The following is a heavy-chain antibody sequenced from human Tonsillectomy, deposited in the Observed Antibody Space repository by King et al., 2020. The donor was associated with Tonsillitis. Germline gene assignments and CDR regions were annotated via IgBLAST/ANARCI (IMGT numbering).Heavy chain of an antibody. D-gene: IGHD3-9*01. J-gene: IGHJ4*02. Sequence: QLQESGPGVVTPSQTLSLTCTVSGGSISSGGYYWSWIRQNPGKGLEWIGYIYNSGSVYYNPSLKSRVTISVDTSQNQFSLKVLSVTAADTAVYYCGRQNNYVGLVGYPPHFDDWGQGILVTVSS. CDR3: GRQNNYVGLVGYPPHFDD. V-gene: IGHV4-31*03. CDR1: GGSISSGGYY. CDR2: IYNSGSV.